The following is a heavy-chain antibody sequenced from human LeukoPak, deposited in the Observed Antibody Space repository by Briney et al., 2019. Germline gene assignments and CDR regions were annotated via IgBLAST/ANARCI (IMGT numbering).Heavy chain of an antibody. V-gene: IGHV4-39*07. D-gene: IGHD4-17*01. J-gene: IGHJ4*02. CDR1: GGSISTTSYY. CDR2: MYSRGST. CDR3: ARGPGGTTDNFDY. Sequence: PSETLSLTCTVSGGSISTTSYYWGWIRQSPGMGLECLRYMYSRGSTFDNPSLKSRVTISVDISKNQFSLRLTSMTAADTAIYYCARGPGGTTDNFDYWGQGTLVTVSS.